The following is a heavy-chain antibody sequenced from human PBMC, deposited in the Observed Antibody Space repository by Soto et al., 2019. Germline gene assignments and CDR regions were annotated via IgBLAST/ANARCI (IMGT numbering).Heavy chain of an antibody. J-gene: IGHJ4*01. CDR2: IIPIFGTA. CDR1: GGPLISYA. V-gene: IGHV1-69*01. Sequence: SVKVSCEASGGPLISYAIIWVRQAPGQGLEWMGGIIPIFGTANYAQKFQGRVTITADESTSTAYMELSSLRSEDTAVYYCARARSERLRLPASLDYSGHGTLVTVS. D-gene: IGHD5-12*01. CDR3: ARARSERLRLPASLDY.